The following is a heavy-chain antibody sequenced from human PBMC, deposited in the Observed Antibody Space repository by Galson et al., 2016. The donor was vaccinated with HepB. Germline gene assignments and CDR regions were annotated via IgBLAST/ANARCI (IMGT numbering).Heavy chain of an antibody. V-gene: IGHV1-8*01. CDR3: ARAIRNQLLSEY. J-gene: IGHJ4*02. CDR2: MNPNSGNT. CDR1: GYRFRDHD. D-gene: IGHD1-14*01. Sequence: SVKVSCKASGYRFRDHDVSWVRQAPGQGLEWMGWMNPNSGNTGYAQRPRGRIDMTSDASINTAYMELHSLRSEDTAVYYCARAIRNQLLSEYWGQGTLITVSS.